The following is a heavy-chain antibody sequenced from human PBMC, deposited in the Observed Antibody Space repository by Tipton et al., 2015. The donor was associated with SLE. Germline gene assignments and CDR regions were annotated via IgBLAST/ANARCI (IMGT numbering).Heavy chain of an antibody. CDR2: IYYSGST. CDR3: ARDCSSTSCQFI. CDR1: GGSFSGYY. V-gene: IGHV4-31*11. Sequence: TLSLTCAVYGGSFSGYYWSWIRQHPGKGLEWIGYIYYSGSTYYNPSLKSRVTISVDTSKNQFSLKLSSVTAADTAVYYCARDCSSTSCQFIWGQGTLVTVSS. D-gene: IGHD2-2*01. J-gene: IGHJ4*02.